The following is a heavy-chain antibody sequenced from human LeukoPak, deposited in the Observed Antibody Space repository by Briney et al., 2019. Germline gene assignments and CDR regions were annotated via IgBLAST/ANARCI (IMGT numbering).Heavy chain of an antibody. D-gene: IGHD6-13*01. V-gene: IGHV1-69*05. CDR1: GGTFISYA. Sequence: ASVKVSCKASGGTFISYAISWVRQAPGQGLEWMGGIIPIFGTANYAQKFQGRVTITTDESTSTAYMELSSLRSEDTAVYYCAREREGGRLTVVQGIAAAAAIFDYWGQGTLVTVSS. CDR2: IIPIFGTA. J-gene: IGHJ4*02. CDR3: AREREGGRLTVVQGIAAAAAIFDY.